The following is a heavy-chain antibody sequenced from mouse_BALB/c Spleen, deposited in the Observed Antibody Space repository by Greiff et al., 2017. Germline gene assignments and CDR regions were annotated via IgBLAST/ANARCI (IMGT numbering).Heavy chain of an antibody. CDR1: GYTFTSYW. CDR3: TRVEYGNYCDY. Sequence: QVQLQQPGAELVRPGASVKLSCKASGYTFTSYWINWVKQRPGQGLEWIGNIYPSDSYTNYNQKFKDKATLTVDKSSSTAYMQLSSPTSEDSAVYYCTRVEYGNYCDYWGQGTTLTVSS. V-gene: IGHV1-69*02. CDR2: IYPSDSYT. D-gene: IGHD2-10*02. J-gene: IGHJ2*01.